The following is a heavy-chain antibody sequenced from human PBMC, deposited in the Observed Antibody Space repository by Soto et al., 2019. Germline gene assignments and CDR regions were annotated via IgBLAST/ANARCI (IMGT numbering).Heavy chain of an antibody. Sequence: VTRTQSRKLTRTFTAFSLNPRAVGVGWIRQAPGKALEWLALINWNDDERYSPSLKDRLTITKDTSKNHVVLTMTNIDPVDTATYYCAHRHDLGGFDIWGQGTTVT. J-gene: IGHJ3*02. CDR3: AHRHDLGGFDI. D-gene: IGHD2-15*01. CDR1: AFSLNPRAVG. CDR2: INWNDDE. V-gene: IGHV2-5*01.